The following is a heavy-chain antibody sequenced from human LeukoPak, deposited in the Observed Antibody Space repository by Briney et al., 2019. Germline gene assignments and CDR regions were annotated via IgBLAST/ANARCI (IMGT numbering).Heavy chain of an antibody. CDR2: IYYSGST. D-gene: IGHD6-13*01. CDR3: ARVRGQGIAAYYVDY. V-gene: IGHV4-39*07. J-gene: IGHJ4*02. Sequence: SETLSLTCTVSGGSISSSSYYWGWIRQPPGKGLEWIGSIYYSGSTYYNPSLKSRVTISVDTSKNQFSLKLSSVTAADTAVYYRARVRGQGIAAYYVDYWGQGTLVTVSS. CDR1: GGSISSSSYY.